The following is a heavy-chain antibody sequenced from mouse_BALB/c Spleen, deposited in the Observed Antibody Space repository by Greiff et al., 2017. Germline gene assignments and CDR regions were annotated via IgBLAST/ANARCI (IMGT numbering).Heavy chain of an antibody. J-gene: IGHJ2*01. D-gene: IGHD1-2*01. CDR2: ISYDGSN. V-gene: IGHV3-6*02. CDR3: ASLLRLRIDY. CDR1: GYSITSGYY. Sequence: EVQLQQSGPGLVKPSQSLSLTCSVTGYSITSGYYWNWIRQFPGNKLEWMGYISYDGSNNYNPSLKNRISITRDTSKNQFFLKLNSVTTEDTATYYCASLLRLRIDYWGQGTTLTVSS.